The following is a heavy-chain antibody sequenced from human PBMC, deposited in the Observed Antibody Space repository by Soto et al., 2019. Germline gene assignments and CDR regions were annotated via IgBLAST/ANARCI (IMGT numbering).Heavy chain of an antibody. CDR3: ARDGRGTAMGSTAGDWFDP. V-gene: IGHV1-18*01. J-gene: IGHJ5*02. CDR2: ISAYNGNT. CDR1: GYTFTSYG. D-gene: IGHD5-18*01. Sequence: QVQLVQSGAEVKKPGASVKVSCKASGYTFTSYGISWVRQAPGQGLEWMGWISAYNGNTNYAQKLQGRVTMTTDTSTSTAYMELRSLRSDDTAVYYCARDGRGTAMGSTAGDWFDPWGQGTLVTVSS.